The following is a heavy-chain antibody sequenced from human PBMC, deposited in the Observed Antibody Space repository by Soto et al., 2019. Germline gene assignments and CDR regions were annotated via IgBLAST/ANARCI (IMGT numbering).Heavy chain of an antibody. Sequence: GASVKVSCKASGYTFSRYCIRWVRPAPGQGLEWMAWTSANNDHTNYAEKLQGRVTLTTDMSTGTAYMELNSLRTEDTAVYYCTTGIVARTSHFDHWGQGTLVTVSS. J-gene: IGHJ4*02. D-gene: IGHD5-12*01. CDR1: GYTFSRYC. V-gene: IGHV1-18*04. CDR3: TTGIVARTSHFDH. CDR2: TSANNDHT.